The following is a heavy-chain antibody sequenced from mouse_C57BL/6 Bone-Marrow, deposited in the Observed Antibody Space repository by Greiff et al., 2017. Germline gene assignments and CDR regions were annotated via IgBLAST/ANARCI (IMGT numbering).Heavy chain of an antibody. J-gene: IGHJ1*03. D-gene: IGHD1-1*01. Sequence: VQLQQSDAELVKPGASVKISCKVSGYTFTDHTIHWMKQRPEQGLEWIGYIYPRDGSTKYNEKFKGKATLTADKSSSTAYMQLNSLTPEDAAVYFCARRSYGSSYPYWYFDVWGTGTTVTVSS. V-gene: IGHV1-78*01. CDR3: ARRSYGSSYPYWYFDV. CDR2: IYPRDGST. CDR1: GYTFTDHT.